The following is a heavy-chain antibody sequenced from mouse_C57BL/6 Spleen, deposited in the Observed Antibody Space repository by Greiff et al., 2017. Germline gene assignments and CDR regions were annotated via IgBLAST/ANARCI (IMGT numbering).Heavy chain of an antibody. J-gene: IGHJ2*01. CDR1: GYTFTSYW. V-gene: IGHV1-64*01. Sequence: QVQLQQPGAELVKPGASVKLSCKASGYTFTSYWMHWVKQRPGQGLEWIGMIHPNSGSTNYNEKFKSKATLTVDKSSSTAYMQLSSLTSEDSAVYFCASSTSYDGHYFDYWGQGTPLTVSS. CDR3: ASSTSYDGHYFDY. CDR2: IHPNSGST. D-gene: IGHD2-3*01.